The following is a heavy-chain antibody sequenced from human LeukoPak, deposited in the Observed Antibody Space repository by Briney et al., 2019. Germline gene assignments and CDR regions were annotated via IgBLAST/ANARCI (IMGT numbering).Heavy chain of an antibody. V-gene: IGHV4-34*01. CDR3: ARHFVVVVPAVTNWFDP. CDR1: GGSFSGYY. Sequence: KSSETLSLTCAVYGGSFSGYYWSWIRQPPGKGLEWIGEINHSGSTNYNPSLKSRVTISVDTSKNQFSLKLSSVTAADTAVYYCARHFVVVVPAVTNWFDPWGQGTLVTVSS. J-gene: IGHJ5*02. CDR2: INHSGST. D-gene: IGHD2-2*01.